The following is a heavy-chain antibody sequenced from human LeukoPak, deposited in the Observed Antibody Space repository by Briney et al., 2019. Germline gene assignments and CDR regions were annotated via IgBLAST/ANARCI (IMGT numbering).Heavy chain of an antibody. CDR3: ARDSIAAAGTPDY. J-gene: IGHJ4*02. V-gene: IGHV3-21*01. CDR1: GFSFSTYN. Sequence: PGGSLRLSCEASGFSFSTYNMNWVRQAPGKGLEWISSITSDSRYRYYADSVKGRFTISRDNAKNSLSLQMNSLRAEDTAVYYCARDSIAAAGTPDYWGQGTLVTVSS. D-gene: IGHD6-13*01. CDR2: ITSDSRYR.